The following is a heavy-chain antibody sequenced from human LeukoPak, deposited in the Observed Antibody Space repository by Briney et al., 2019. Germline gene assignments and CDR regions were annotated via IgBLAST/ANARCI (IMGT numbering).Heavy chain of an antibody. Sequence: GGSLRLSCAASGFTFSSYGMNWVRQAPGKGLEWVSYISSSSSTIYYADSVKGRFTISRDNAKNSLYLQMNSLRAEDTAVYYCARDDYGEIFDYWGQGTLVTVSS. V-gene: IGHV3-48*01. CDR3: ARDDYGEIFDY. CDR1: GFTFSSYG. D-gene: IGHD4-17*01. CDR2: ISSSSSTI. J-gene: IGHJ4*02.